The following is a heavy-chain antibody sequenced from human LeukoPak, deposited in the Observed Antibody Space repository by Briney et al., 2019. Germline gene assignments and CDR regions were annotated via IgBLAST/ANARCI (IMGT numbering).Heavy chain of an antibody. D-gene: IGHD7-27*01. V-gene: IGHV3-7*01. CDR2: IRRDVTDK. CDR1: GSTFSSYS. J-gene: IGHJ4*02. CDR3: ARGWGHFDS. Sequence: GGSLRLSCVAPGSTFSSYSTSSVRQAPGKGLEWVATIRRDVTDKNYVDSVKGRFTISRDNAKNSLYLQMDSLRAEDTAVYYCARGWGHFDSWGQGTLVTVSS.